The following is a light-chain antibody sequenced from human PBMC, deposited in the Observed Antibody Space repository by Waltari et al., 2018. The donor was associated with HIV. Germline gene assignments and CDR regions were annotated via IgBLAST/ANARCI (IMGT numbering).Light chain of an antibody. CDR2: EVS. Sequence: QSAPTQPASVSGSPGQSITISCTGTSSDIGHYKYVSWYQQSPGKAKLMIYEVSNRPSGVSNRFSGSKSGNTASLTISGLQAEDEADYYCSSYISTTTLFGTGTKVTVL. CDR3: SSYISTTTL. V-gene: IGLV2-14*01. J-gene: IGLJ1*01. CDR1: SSDIGHYKY.